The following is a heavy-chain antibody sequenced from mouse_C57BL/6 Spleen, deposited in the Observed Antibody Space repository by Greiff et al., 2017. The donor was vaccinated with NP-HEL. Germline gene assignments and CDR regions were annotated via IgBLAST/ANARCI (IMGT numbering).Heavy chain of an antibody. CDR2: ISSGSSTI. CDR1: GFTFSDYG. CDR3: ASDYGGLDY. J-gene: IGHJ2*01. V-gene: IGHV5-17*01. D-gene: IGHD2-4*01. Sequence: DVHLVESGGGLVKPGGSLKLSCAASGFTFSDYGMHWVRQAPEKGLEWVAYISSGSSTIYYADTVKGRFTISRDNAKNTLFLQMTSLRSEDTAMYYCASDYGGLDYWGQGTTLTVSS.